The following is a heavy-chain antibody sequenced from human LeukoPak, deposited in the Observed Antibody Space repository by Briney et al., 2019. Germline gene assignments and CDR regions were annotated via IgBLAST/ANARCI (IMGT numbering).Heavy chain of an antibody. V-gene: IGHV4-59*01. CDR1: GVSISSYY. Sequence: SETLSFTCTVSGVSISSYYWNWIRQPPGKGLEWIGYIYYNGATNYNPSLKSRVTISVGTSKNQFSLKLTSVTAADTAVYYCVRGSSSTWFDTGSLDHWGQGTLVTVSS. CDR3: VRGSSSTWFDTGSLDH. D-gene: IGHD6-13*01. CDR2: IYYNGAT. J-gene: IGHJ4*02.